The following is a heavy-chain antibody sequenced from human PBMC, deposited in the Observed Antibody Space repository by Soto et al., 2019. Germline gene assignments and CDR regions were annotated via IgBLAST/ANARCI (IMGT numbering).Heavy chain of an antibody. Sequence: QVQLQESGPGLVKPSQTLSLTCSVSGGSISGGVYYWSWIRQHPGKGLEWIGYIYYSGSTYYNPSRQSRLTTSLDTSKSRFSLKLSSVTAADTAVDYCAGGSGWADLDFWGQGTLVTVSS. V-gene: IGHV4-31*03. CDR1: GGSISGGVYY. CDR2: IYYSGST. D-gene: IGHD1-26*01. CDR3: AGGSGWADLDF. J-gene: IGHJ4*02.